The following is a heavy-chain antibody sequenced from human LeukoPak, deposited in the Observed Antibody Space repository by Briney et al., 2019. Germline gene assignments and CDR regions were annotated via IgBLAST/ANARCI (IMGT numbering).Heavy chain of an antibody. CDR1: GFTFSSYS. Sequence: GGSLRLSCAASGFTFSSYSMNWVRQAPGKGLEWVSSISGSSTYVYYADSMRGRFTISRDDAKNSLYLQMHSLRAEDTAVYYCARGVSGRYYDFDYWGQGTLVTVSS. D-gene: IGHD1-26*01. CDR3: ARGVSGRYYDFDY. V-gene: IGHV3-21*06. J-gene: IGHJ4*02. CDR2: ISGSSTYV.